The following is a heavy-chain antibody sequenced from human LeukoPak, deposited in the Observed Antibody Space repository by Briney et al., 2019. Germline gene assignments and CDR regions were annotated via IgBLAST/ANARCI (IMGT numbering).Heavy chain of an antibody. Sequence: SETLSLTCTVSGGSISSYYWNWIRQPPGKGLEWIGYIYYSGSTNYNPSLKSRVIISVDTSKNLFSLKLSSVTAADTAVYYCARVTGYIVEDYFDYWGQGTLVTVSS. CDR3: ARVTGYIVEDYFDY. CDR2: IYYSGST. J-gene: IGHJ4*02. CDR1: GGSISSYY. V-gene: IGHV4-59*01. D-gene: IGHD3-22*01.